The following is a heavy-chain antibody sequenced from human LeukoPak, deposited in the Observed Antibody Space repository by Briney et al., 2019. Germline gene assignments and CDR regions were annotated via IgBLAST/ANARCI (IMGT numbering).Heavy chain of an antibody. D-gene: IGHD1-1*01. CDR3: AKTPRVGTGAVFVDV. CDR1: GFTFSSFA. Sequence: GGSLRFSCAASGFTFSSFAMSWVRQAPGKGLEWVSVVSGSSGSTFYADSVKGRFTISRDNSKNTLYLQMHSLRADDTAVYYCAKTPRVGTGAVFVDVWGQGTTVTVSS. CDR2: VSGSSGST. J-gene: IGHJ6*02. V-gene: IGHV3-23*01.